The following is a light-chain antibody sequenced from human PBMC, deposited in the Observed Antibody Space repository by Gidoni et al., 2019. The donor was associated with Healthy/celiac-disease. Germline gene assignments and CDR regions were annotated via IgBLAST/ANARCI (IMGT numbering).Light chain of an antibody. CDR1: QSVSSSY. CDR2: GAS. CDR3: QQYGSSPGT. V-gene: IGKV3-20*01. J-gene: IGKJ1*01. Sequence: EIVLTQSPGTLSLSPGERANLSCRASQSVSSSYLAWYQQKPGQAPRLLIYGASSRATGIPDRFSGSGSGTDFTLTISRLEPEDFAGYYCQQYGSSPGTFGQGTKVEIK.